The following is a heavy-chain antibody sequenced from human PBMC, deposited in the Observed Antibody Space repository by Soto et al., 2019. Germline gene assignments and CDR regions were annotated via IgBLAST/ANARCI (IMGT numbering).Heavy chain of an antibody. CDR1: GFICSSYD. Sequence: GGSLILSCAASGFICSSYDMSWVRQAPGKGLEWVSTILVDGRTFYVDSVRGRFTISRDSSKNTVYLQMNSLTAGDTALYYCAKATATGGGAFDICGQGTMVTVSS. V-gene: IGHV3-23*01. CDR2: ILVDGRT. D-gene: IGHD2-8*02. CDR3: AKATATGGGAFDI. J-gene: IGHJ3*02.